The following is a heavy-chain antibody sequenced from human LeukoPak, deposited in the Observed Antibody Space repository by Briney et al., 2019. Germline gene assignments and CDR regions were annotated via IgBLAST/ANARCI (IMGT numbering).Heavy chain of an antibody. V-gene: IGHV1-18*01. CDR2: VSAYNGNT. D-gene: IGHD2-15*01. CDR3: ARTRTSIDGLDY. J-gene: IGHJ4*02. Sequence: ASVKVSCTASGYTFTSYGLSWVRQAPGQGLEWMGWVSAYNGNTNYAQKLQGRVTVTTDTSTSIAYMELRSLRSDDTAVYYCARTRTSIDGLDYWGQGTLVTVSS. CDR1: GYTFTSYG.